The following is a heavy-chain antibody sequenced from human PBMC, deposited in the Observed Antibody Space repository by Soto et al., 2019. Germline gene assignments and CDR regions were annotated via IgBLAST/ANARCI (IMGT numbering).Heavy chain of an antibody. Sequence: QVQLVQSGAEVKKPGASVKVSCKASGYTFTSYAISWVRQAPGQGLEWMGGIIPIFGTANYAQKFQGRVTITADESTSTAYMELSSLRSEDTAVYYCATELERHDYYYYGMDVWGQGTTVTVSS. CDR3: ATELERHDYYYYGMDV. CDR1: GYTFTSYA. J-gene: IGHJ6*02. D-gene: IGHD1-1*01. V-gene: IGHV1-69*13. CDR2: IIPIFGTA.